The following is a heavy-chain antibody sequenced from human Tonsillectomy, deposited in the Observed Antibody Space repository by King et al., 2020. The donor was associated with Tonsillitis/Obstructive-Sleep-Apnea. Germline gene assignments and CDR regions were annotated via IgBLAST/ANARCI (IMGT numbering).Heavy chain of an antibody. CDR1: GVSFSSYA. CDR3: TKVANSGSHYYFDY. D-gene: IGHD1-26*01. J-gene: IGHJ4*02. CDR2: ISGNARST. V-gene: IGHV3-23*04. Sequence: VQLVESGGGLVQPGGSLRLSCAASGVSFSSYAMSWVRQAPGKGLEWVSAISGNARSTYYAAAVKRRFTISRYNAKNTLHLQMNSLRAEDTAVYYCTKVANSGSHYYFDYWGQGTLFTVSS.